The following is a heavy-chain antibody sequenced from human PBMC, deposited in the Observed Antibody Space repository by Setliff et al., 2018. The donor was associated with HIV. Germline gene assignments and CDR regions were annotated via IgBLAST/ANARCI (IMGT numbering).Heavy chain of an antibody. J-gene: IGHJ4*02. CDR1: GLTFSNYW. CDR2: IDSDGSGT. Sequence: GGSLRLSCAASGLTFSNYWMHWVRQAPGKGLEWVSRIDSDGSGTNYADSVRGRFTISRDNAKNTVYLQLTSLRAEDTAVYYCARGPQYNFWGGYLGLWGQGTLVTVS. CDR3: ARGPQYNFWGGYLGL. D-gene: IGHD3-3*01. V-gene: IGHV3-74*01.